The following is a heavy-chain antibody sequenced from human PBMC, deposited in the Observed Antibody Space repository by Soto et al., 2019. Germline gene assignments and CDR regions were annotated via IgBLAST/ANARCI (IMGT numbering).Heavy chain of an antibody. Sequence: PGGSLRLSCAAFGFTFSSYSMNWVRQAPGKGLEWVSYISSSSSTIYYADSVKGRFTISRDNAKNSLYLQMNSLRAEDTAVYYCARGTYDFWSGYPLKAGEADAFEIWGQGTMVTVSS. CDR2: ISSSSSTI. CDR1: GFTFSSYS. CDR3: ARGTYDFWSGYPLKAGEADAFEI. D-gene: IGHD3-3*01. J-gene: IGHJ3*02. V-gene: IGHV3-48*01.